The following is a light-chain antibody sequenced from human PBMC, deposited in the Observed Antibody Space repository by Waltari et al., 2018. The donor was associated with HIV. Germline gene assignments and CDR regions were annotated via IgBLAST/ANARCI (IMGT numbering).Light chain of an antibody. Sequence: SVLTQPPSASGTPGQRVTISCSGSSSNIGSHYVFWYQQLPGTAPKLPMHRNHRRPSGVPDRFSDSTSGTSASLAISGLRSEDEADYYCATWDDSLSGVLFGGGTKLTVL. CDR2: RNH. J-gene: IGLJ2*01. CDR1: SSNIGSHY. CDR3: ATWDDSLSGVL. V-gene: IGLV1-47*01.